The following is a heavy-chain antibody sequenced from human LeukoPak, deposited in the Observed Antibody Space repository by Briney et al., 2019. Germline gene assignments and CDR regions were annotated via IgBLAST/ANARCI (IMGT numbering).Heavy chain of an antibody. J-gene: IGHJ6*03. Sequence: ASVKVSCKASGYTFTSYDINWVRQATGQGLEWMGWMNPNSGNTGYAQKFQGRVTMTRNTSISTAYMELSSLRSEDTAVYYCARGLVRPYYYDSSGYLVAYYYYYYFMDVWGKGTTVTISS. CDR3: ARGLVRPYYYDSSGYLVAYYYYYYFMDV. CDR1: GYTFTSYD. V-gene: IGHV1-8*01. D-gene: IGHD3-22*01. CDR2: MNPNSGNT.